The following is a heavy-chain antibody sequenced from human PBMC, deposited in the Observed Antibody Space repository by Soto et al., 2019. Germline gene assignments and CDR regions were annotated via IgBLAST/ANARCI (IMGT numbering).Heavy chain of an antibody. CDR1: GDTDTNYV. V-gene: IGHV1-69*01. CDR2: IFPKFGTT. J-gene: IGHJ6*02. D-gene: IGHD3-16*02. Sequence: QVQLVQSGAEVKKPGSSVKVSCKASGDTDTNYVISWVRQAPGQGIEWMGGIFPKFGTTYSAQKLQDRLTITADERTSTVYMQLSSLRLDDTAVYYWEAEMTFGKLSVVWGQWTTVTVSS. CDR3: EAEMTFGKLSVV.